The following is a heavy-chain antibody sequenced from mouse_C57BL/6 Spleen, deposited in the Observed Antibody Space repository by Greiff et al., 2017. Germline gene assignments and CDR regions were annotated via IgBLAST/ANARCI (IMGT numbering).Heavy chain of an antibody. J-gene: IGHJ4*01. D-gene: IGHD2-1*01. V-gene: IGHV1-15*01. CDR3: TRGANYASMDD. CDR2: IDPETGGT. CDR1: GYTFTDYE. Sequence: QVQLKESGAELVRPGASVTLSCKASGYTFTDYEMHWVKQTPVHGLAWIGAIDPETGGTAYNPKFKGKAILTANKSSSTAYMELRSLTSEDSAVDYGTRGANYASMDDWGKGTSVTVSS.